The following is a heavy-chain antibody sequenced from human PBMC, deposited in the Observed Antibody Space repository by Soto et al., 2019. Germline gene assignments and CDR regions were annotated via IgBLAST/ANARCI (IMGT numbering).Heavy chain of an antibody. Sequence: QVQLVESGGGVVHPGRSLTIFCTASGFTFKHNAMHWIRQAPAKGLEWVADISYDGSTKNYGDSVKGRFTISRDNSKNTLSLHMSALKGEDTATYYCAREGIAESGPNYYDFWGQGTLVAVSS. CDR2: ISYDGSTK. V-gene: IGHV3-30-3*01. CDR3: AREGIAESGPNYYDF. CDR1: GFTFKHNA. J-gene: IGHJ4*02. D-gene: IGHD6-13*01.